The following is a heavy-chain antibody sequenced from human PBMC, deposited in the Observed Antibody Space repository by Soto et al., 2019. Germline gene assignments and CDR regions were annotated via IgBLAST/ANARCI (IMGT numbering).Heavy chain of an antibody. CDR3: ARYPFYYDRSGGWGLDY. J-gene: IGHJ4*02. V-gene: IGHV1-18*04. CDR2: ISDYNGNR. CDR1: GYTFTSYG. D-gene: IGHD3-22*01. Sequence: QVQLVQSGAEVKKPGASVKVSCKASGYTFTSYGFSWVRQAPGQGREWMGWISDYNGNRNYAQNLQGRITMNTVTYTSTAYMELRSLRSDDTAVYYCARYPFYYDRSGGWGLDYWGQGTLVTVSS.